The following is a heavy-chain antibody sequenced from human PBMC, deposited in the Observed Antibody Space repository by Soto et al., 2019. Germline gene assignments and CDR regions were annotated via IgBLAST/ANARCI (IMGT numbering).Heavy chain of an antibody. CDR3: ARTGPRDYSNYFDY. D-gene: IGHD4-4*01. V-gene: IGHV4-59*01. J-gene: IGHJ4*02. Sequence: QVQLQESGPGLVKPSETLSLTCTVSGGSISSYYWSWIRQPPGKGLEWIGYIYNSGSTNYNPSLKSRVTISVDTSKNQFSLKLNSVTAADTAVYYCARTGPRDYSNYFDYWGQGTLVTVSS. CDR1: GGSISSYY. CDR2: IYNSGST.